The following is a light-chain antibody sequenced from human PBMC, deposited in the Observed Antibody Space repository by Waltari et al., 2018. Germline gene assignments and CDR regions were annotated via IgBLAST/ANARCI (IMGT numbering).Light chain of an antibody. CDR3: SSYAGSNNLV. CDR1: SSDVGGYNY. V-gene: IGLV2-8*01. J-gene: IGLJ3*02. CDR2: EVS. Sequence: QSALTQPPSASGSPGQSVTISCTGTSSDVGGYNYVSWYQQHPGKAPKLMIYEVSKRPSVFPDRFSGCKSGNTASLTVSGLQAEDEADYYCSSYAGSNNLVFGGGTKLTVL.